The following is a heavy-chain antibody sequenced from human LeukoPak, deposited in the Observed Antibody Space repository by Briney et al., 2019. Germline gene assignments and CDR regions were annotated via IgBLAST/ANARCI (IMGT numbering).Heavy chain of an antibody. CDR1: GGSFSGYY. Sequence: PSETLSLTCAVYGGSFSGYYWSWIRQPPGKGLEWIGEINHSGSTNYNPSLKSRVTISVDTSKNQFSLKLSSVTAADTAVYYCARIKGLGSGWAYFDYWGLGTLVTVSS. D-gene: IGHD6-19*01. CDR3: ARIKGLGSGWAYFDY. CDR2: INHSGST. J-gene: IGHJ4*02. V-gene: IGHV4-34*01.